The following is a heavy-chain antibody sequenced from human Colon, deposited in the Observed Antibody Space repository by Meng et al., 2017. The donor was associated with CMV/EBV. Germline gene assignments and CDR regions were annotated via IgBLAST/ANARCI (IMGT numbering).Heavy chain of an antibody. V-gene: IGHV3-53*05. CDR1: GFNFPNFW. J-gene: IGHJ4*02. D-gene: IGHD6-19*01. CDR2: IYRDGTT. Sequence: GGSLRLSCEASGFNFPNFWMTWVRQAPGKGLQWVSVIYRDGTTRYADSVKGRFTISRDNSNNNLYLQMNSLRAADTAVYYCARDHGWGYSSGWSDCWGQGTLVTVSS. CDR3: ARDHGWGYSSGWSDC.